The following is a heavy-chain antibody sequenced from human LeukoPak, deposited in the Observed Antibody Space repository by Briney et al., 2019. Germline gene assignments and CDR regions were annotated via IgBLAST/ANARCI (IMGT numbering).Heavy chain of an antibody. CDR2: INPSGGST. V-gene: IGHV1-46*01. CDR1: GYTFTSYY. D-gene: IGHD4-17*01. J-gene: IGHJ4*02. CDR3: ARLGLFADDYGDYEDY. Sequence: VASVKVSCKASGYTFTSYYMHWVRQAPGQGLEWMGIINPSGGSTSYAQKFQGRVTMTRDTSTSTVYMELSSLRSEDTAVYYCARLGLFADDYGDYEDYWGQGTLVTVSS.